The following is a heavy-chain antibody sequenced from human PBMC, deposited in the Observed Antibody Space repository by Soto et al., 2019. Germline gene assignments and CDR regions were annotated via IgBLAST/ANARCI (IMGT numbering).Heavy chain of an antibody. J-gene: IGHJ5*02. Sequence: QVQLQQWGAGLLKPSETLSLTRAVYGGSFSGYYWSWIRQPPGKGLEWIGEINQSGSTNYNPALKSRVTISVDTSKNQFSLKLSSVTAADTALYYCARGRATTVPYNWFDPWGQGTLVTVSS. CDR2: INQSGST. D-gene: IGHD4-17*01. CDR1: GGSFSGYY. CDR3: ARGRATTVPYNWFDP. V-gene: IGHV4-34*01.